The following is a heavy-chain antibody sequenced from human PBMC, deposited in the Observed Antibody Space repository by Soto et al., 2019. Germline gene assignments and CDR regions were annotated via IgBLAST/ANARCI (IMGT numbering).Heavy chain of an antibody. V-gene: IGHV1-3*01. CDR2: INAGNGNT. D-gene: IGHD3-9*01. Sequence: ASVRVSCKASGYTFTSYAMHWVRQAPGQRLEWMGWINAGNGNTKYSQKFQGRVTITRDTSASTAYMELSSLRSEDTAVYYCASPGGYYDILTGSRDYYYYYGMDVWGQGTTVTVSS. CDR3: ASPGGYYDILTGSRDYYYYYGMDV. J-gene: IGHJ6*02. CDR1: GYTFTSYA.